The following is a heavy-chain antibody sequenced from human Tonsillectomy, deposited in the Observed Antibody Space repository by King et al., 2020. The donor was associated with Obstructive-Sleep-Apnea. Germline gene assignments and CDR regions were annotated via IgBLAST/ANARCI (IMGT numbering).Heavy chain of an antibody. D-gene: IGHD6-13*01. CDR2: IYHSVST. Sequence: VQLQESGPGLLKPSETLSLTCTVSGVSISTYYWSWIRQPPGKGLEWIGYIYHSVSTNYNPSLKSRVTISVDTSKNQFSLKLSSVTAADTAVYYCARGPSSSWYLVDYWGQGTLVTVSS. CDR3: ARGPSSSWYLVDY. V-gene: IGHV4-59*01. CDR1: GVSISTYY. J-gene: IGHJ4*02.